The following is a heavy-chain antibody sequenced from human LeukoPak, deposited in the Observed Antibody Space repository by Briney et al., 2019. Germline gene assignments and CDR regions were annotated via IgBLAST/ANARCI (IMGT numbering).Heavy chain of an antibody. D-gene: IGHD6-6*01. Sequence: GGSLTLSCAASGFTFSHFWMHWVRQAPGKGLEWVSRINTDETSTGYADSVKGRFTISRDNAENTIYLQMNRLRVEDTAVYYCTRGFRVAARPLNDYWGQGTLVTVSS. V-gene: IGHV3-74*01. CDR3: TRGFRVAARPLNDY. CDR2: INTDETST. J-gene: IGHJ4*02. CDR1: GFTFSHFW.